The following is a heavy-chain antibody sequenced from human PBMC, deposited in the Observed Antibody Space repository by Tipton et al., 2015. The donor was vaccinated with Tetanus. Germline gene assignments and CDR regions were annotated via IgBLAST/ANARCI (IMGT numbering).Heavy chain of an antibody. Sequence: PGLVKPSETLSLTCSVSGGSIRDGTFYWNWIRQPPGKGLEWIGNIYSYSGSTFHNPSLNGRVTISLDMSRNQFSLTLRSVTAADPAVYFCAPTPDNWFDPWGQGTLVTVSA. J-gene: IGHJ5*02. CDR2: IYSYSGST. CDR1: GGSIRDGTFY. CDR3: APTPDNWFDP. V-gene: IGHV4-39*01.